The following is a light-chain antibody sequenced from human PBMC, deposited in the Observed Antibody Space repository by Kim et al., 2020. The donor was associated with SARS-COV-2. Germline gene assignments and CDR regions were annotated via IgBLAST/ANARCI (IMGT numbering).Light chain of an antibody. CDR1: KLGDKY. J-gene: IGLJ2*01. V-gene: IGLV3-1*01. CDR2: QDS. CDR3: QAWDSSTVV. Sequence: VSPGQTASITCSGEKLGDKYACWYQQKPGQSPVLVIYQDSKRRSGIPERFSGSNSGNTATLTISGTQAMDEADYYCQAWDSSTVVFGGGTQLTVL.